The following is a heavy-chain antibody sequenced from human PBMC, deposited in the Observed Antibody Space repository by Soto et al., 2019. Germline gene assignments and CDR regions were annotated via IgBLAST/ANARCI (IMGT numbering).Heavy chain of an antibody. Sequence: EVQLLESGGALVQPGGSLRLSCATSGFTFSTYTMSWVRQAPGKGLQWVSAISGSGGSTYYADSVKGRFTISRDNSKNTLSLQMNSPRAEDTAVYYCANFTSGVNSALDICVHGTMVTVAS. CDR3: ANFTSGVNSALDI. D-gene: IGHD3-10*01. CDR1: GFTFSTYT. V-gene: IGHV3-23*01. J-gene: IGHJ3*02. CDR2: ISGSGGST.